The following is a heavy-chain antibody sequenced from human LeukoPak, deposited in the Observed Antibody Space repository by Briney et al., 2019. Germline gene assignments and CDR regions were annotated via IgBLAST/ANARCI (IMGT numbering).Heavy chain of an antibody. D-gene: IGHD5-24*01. CDR2: IHYSGNT. CDR1: GGSVSSYY. CDR3: VAGGDGMATILAEY. J-gene: IGHJ4*02. Sequence: SETLSLTCTVSGGSVSSYYWSWIRQPPGKGLEWVGYIHYSGNTNYNPSFKSRVTISLDTSRKQLSLKLRFVTAADTAVYYCVAGGDGMATILAEYWGQGTLVTVPS. V-gene: IGHV4-59*08.